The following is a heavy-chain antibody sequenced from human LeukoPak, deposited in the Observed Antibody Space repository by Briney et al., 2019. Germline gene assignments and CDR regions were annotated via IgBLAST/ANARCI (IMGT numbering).Heavy chain of an antibody. J-gene: IGHJ6*02. CDR2: ISSSSSYI. Sequence: GSLRLSCAASGFTFSSYSMNWVRQAPGKGLEWVSSISSSSSYIYYADSEKGRFTISRDNAKNSLYLQMNSPRAEDTAVYYCARDRSRSPPGVYYYYGMDVWGQGTTVTVSS. CDR1: GFTFSSYS. V-gene: IGHV3-21*01. D-gene: IGHD3-10*01. CDR3: ARDRSRSPPGVYYYYGMDV.